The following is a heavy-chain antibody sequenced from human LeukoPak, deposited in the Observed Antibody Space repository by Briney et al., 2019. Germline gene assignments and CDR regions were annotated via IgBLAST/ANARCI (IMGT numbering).Heavy chain of an antibody. Sequence: PGGSLRLSCVASGFTVSDNFMTWVRQAPGKGLEWVSVIYGGSTTTYYADSVKGRFSISRDNPKNTLYLQMNSLRAEDTAVYYCARETPLFGSGSYGAFDLWGQGTMVTVSS. CDR1: GFTVSDNF. J-gene: IGHJ3*01. D-gene: IGHD3-10*01. CDR3: ARETPLFGSGSYGAFDL. V-gene: IGHV3-53*01. CDR2: IYGGSTTT.